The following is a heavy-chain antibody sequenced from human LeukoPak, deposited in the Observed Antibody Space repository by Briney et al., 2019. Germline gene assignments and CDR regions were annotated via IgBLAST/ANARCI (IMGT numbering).Heavy chain of an antibody. CDR1: GGSISSSSYY. Sequence: SETLSLTCIVSGGSISSSSYYWGWIRQPPGKGLKWIGSIYYSGSTYYNPSLKSRVTISVDTSKNQFSLKLRSVTAADTAVYYCARVMGRYCSSTSCYVDYWGQGTLVTASS. V-gene: IGHV4-39*07. CDR2: IYYSGST. CDR3: ARVMGRYCSSTSCYVDY. J-gene: IGHJ4*02. D-gene: IGHD2-2*01.